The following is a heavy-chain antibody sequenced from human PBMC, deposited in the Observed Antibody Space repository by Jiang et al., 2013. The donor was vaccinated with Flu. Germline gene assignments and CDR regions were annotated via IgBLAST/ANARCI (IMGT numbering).Heavy chain of an antibody. CDR1: GGSFSGYY. J-gene: IGHJ4*02. CDR2: INHSGST. CDR3: ARGRRYFDWFRSYYFDY. V-gene: IGHV4-34*01. D-gene: IGHD3-9*01. Sequence: GLVKPSETLSLTCAVYGGSFSGYYWSWIRQPPGKGLEWIGEINHSGSTNYNPSLKSRVTISVDTSKNQFSLKLSSVTAADTAVYYCARGRRYFDWFRSYYFDYWGQGTLVTVSS.